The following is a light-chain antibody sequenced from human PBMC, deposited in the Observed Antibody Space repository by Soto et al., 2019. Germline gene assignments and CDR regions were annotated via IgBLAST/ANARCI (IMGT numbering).Light chain of an antibody. CDR2: NVS. J-gene: IGLJ2*01. CDR1: SSDVGAYNY. CDR3: SSFTDRTTVL. V-gene: IGLV2-14*01. Sequence: QSALTQPASVSGSPGQSITISCTGTSSDVGAYNYVSWYQQHPGKAPKLIIYNVSHRPSGVSNRFSGSKSANTASLTIFGFQDEDEDDYYCSSFTDRTTVLFGGGTKLTVL.